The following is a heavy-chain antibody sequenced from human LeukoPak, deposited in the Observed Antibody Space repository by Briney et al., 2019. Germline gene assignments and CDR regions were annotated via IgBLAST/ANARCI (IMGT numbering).Heavy chain of an antibody. CDR2: IVPIFGTA. J-gene: IGHJ4*02. CDR1: GYTFTAYY. D-gene: IGHD1-14*01. CDR3: AREHNEPHFDY. Sequence: ASVKVSCKTSGYTFTAYYMDWVRQAPGQGLEWMGGIVPIFGTANYAQKFQGRVTITADESTSTAYMELSSLRSEDTAVYYCAREHNEPHFDYWGQGTLVTVSS. V-gene: IGHV1-69*13.